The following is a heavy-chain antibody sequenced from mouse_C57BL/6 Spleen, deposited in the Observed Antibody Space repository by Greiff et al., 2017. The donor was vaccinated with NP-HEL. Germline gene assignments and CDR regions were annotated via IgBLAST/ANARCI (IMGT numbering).Heavy chain of an antibody. CDR2: ISDGGSYT. CDR1: GFTFSSYA. D-gene: IGHD4-1*01. Sequence: EVKVEESGGGLVKPGGSLKLSCAASGFTFSSYAMSWVRQTPEKRLEWVATISDGGSYTYYPDNVKGRFTISRDNAKNNLYLQMSHLKSEDTAMYYCARGTGTWGYFDVWGTGTTVTVSS. J-gene: IGHJ1*03. CDR3: ARGTGTWGYFDV. V-gene: IGHV5-4*03.